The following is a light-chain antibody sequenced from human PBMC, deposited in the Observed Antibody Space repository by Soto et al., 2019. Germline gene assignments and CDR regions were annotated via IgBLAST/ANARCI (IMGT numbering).Light chain of an antibody. V-gene: IGLV1-51*01. CDR3: GTWDGRASAL. Sequence: QSVLTQPPSVSAAPGQTVTISCSGSSSNIGKNYVSWYQQFPGTAPTLLIYDNNKRPSGIPDRFSGSKSGTSATLAISGLQTGDEADYYCGTWDGRASALFGGGTKLTVL. J-gene: IGLJ2*01. CDR1: SSNIGKNY. CDR2: DNN.